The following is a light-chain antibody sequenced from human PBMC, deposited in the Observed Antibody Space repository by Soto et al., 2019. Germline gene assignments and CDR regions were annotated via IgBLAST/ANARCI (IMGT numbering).Light chain of an antibody. Sequence: DIQMTQSPSSLSAFVGDTVTITCRASQSISNYLNWYQQIPGKAPKLLIYAASSLQSGVPSSFSGSGSGTDFTLTISNLQPEDFATYYCQQTYNTPRTFGQGTKVDIK. CDR3: QQTYNTPRT. CDR1: QSISNY. V-gene: IGKV1-39*01. CDR2: AAS. J-gene: IGKJ1*01.